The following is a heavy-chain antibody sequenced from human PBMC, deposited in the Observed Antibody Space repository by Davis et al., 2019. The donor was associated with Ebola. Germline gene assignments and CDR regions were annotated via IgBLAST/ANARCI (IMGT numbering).Heavy chain of an antibody. D-gene: IGHD3-16*01. J-gene: IGHJ4*02. CDR3: AKGGVMSTCGGVPGTY. V-gene: IGHV3-23*01. CDR2: ISGSGGST. CDR1: GFTFSSSA. Sequence: SCAASGFTFSSSAMSWVRQAPGTGLEWVSAISGSGGSTYYADSVKGRFTISRDNSKNTLYLQMNSLRAEDTAVYYCAKGGVMSTCGGVPGTYWGQGTLVTVSS.